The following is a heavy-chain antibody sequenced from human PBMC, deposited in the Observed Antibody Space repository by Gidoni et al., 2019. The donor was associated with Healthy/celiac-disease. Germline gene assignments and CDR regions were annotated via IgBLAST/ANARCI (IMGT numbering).Heavy chain of an antibody. CDR1: GFTFSSYD. Sequence: EVQLVESGGGLVQPGGSLRLSCAASGFTFSSYDMHWVRQATGKGLEWVSAIGTAGDTYYPGSVKGRFTISRENAKNSLYLQMNSLRAGDTAVYYCARAPPLYDILTGYYGAYYFDYWGQGTLVTVSS. D-gene: IGHD3-9*01. J-gene: IGHJ4*02. CDR3: ARAPPLYDILTGYYGAYYFDY. CDR2: IGTAGDT. V-gene: IGHV3-13*01.